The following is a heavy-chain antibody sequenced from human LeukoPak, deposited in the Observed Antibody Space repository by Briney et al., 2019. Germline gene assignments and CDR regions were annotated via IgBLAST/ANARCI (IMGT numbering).Heavy chain of an antibody. D-gene: IGHD1-26*01. Sequence: EASVKVSCKASGYTFTSYGISWVRQAPGQGLEWMGWISAYNGNTNYAQKLQGRVTMTTDTSTSTAYMELRSLRSDDTAVYYCARDHIVGATTSVYFQHWGQGTLVTVSS. CDR1: GYTFTSYG. CDR2: ISAYNGNT. V-gene: IGHV1-18*01. J-gene: IGHJ1*01. CDR3: ARDHIVGATTSVYFQH.